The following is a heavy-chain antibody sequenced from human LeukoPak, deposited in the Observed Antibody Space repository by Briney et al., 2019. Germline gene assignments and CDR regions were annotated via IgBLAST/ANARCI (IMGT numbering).Heavy chain of an antibody. Sequence: SETLSLTCTVSVGSISSYYWGWIRQPAGKGLEWIGRFYSTENTIYNPSLKSRVTMSGDTSKNQLSLKLNSVTVADTAIYYCARVIVATWDDDWFDPWGQGILVTVSS. V-gene: IGHV4-4*07. CDR1: VGSISSYY. J-gene: IGHJ5*02. CDR3: ARVIVATWDDDWFDP. D-gene: IGHD1-1*01. CDR2: FYSTENT.